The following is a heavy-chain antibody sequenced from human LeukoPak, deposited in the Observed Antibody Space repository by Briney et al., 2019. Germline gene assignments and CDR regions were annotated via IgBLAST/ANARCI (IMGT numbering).Heavy chain of an antibody. J-gene: IGHJ4*02. CDR2: IRYDGSNK. CDR3: AKDYSWWFGELVDY. Sequence: GGSLRLSCAASGFTFSSYGMHWVRQAPGKGLEWVAFIRYDGSNKYYADSVKGRFTISRDNSKNTLYLQMNSLRAEDTAVYYCAKDYSWWFGELVDYWGQGTLVTVSS. V-gene: IGHV3-30*02. D-gene: IGHD3-10*01. CDR1: GFTFSSYG.